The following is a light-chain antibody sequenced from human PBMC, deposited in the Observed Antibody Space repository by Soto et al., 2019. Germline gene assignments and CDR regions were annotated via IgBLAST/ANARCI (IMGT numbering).Light chain of an antibody. V-gene: IGLV2-11*01. CDR1: SSDIGGYNY. CDR2: TAT. CDR3: CSYAGSSSNV. J-gene: IGLJ1*01. Sequence: QSVLTQPRSVSRSPGKSVTISCTGTSSDIGGYNYVSWYQQHPGKAPKLMIYTATKRPSGVPDRFSGSKSDNTASLTISGLQADDEADYYCCSYAGSSSNVFGTGTKVTVL.